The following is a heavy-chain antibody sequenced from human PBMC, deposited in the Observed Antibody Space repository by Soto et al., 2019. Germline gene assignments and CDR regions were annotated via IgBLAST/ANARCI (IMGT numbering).Heavy chain of an antibody. D-gene: IGHD1-7*01. CDR2: ITYDGSFQ. CDR1: GFNLDNYG. V-gene: IGHV3-30*18. CDR3: AKDRVGGTFYTPLAF. Sequence: LRLSCQASGFNLDNYGMHWVRQAPGKGLEWVAVITYDGSFQYYADSVKGRFTISRDNSKNTLSLHLNTLKPEDTAVYHCAKDRVGGTFYTPLAFWGQGTLVTVSS. J-gene: IGHJ4*02.